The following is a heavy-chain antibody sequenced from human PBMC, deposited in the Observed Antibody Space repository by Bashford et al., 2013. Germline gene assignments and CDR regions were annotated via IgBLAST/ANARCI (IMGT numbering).Heavy chain of an antibody. V-gene: IGHV3-7*01. CDR3: ARDHGFGWDV. J-gene: IGHJ6*02. D-gene: IGHD3-10*01. CDR2: IKRDGSDK. CDR1: GFTFSRDW. Sequence: GGSLRLSCAGSGFTFSRDWMSWVRQAPGKGLEWVAHIKRDGSDKHYVDSVKGRFTISRDNAKNSLFLQVKSLRVEDTGVYYCARDHGFGWDVWGQGTTVTVSS.